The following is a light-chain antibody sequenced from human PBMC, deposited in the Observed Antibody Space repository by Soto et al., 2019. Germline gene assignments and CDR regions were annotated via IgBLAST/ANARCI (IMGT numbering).Light chain of an antibody. V-gene: IGLV1-40*01. J-gene: IGLJ3*02. CDR1: SSNIGAGYN. CDR2: GNS. CDR3: QSYDSSLSGWV. Sequence: QSVLTQPPSVSGAPGQRVTISCTGSSSNIGAGYNVHWYQQLPGTAPKLLIFGNSNRPSGVPDRFSGSKSGTSASLAITGXXXXXXXXXYXQSYDSSLSGWVFGGGTK.